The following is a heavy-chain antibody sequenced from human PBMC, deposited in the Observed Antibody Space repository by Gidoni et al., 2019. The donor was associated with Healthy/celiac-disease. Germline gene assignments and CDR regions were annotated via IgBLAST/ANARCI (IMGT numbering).Heavy chain of an antibody. CDR3: VYSSSWHIGHTDY. V-gene: IGHV1-69*06. D-gene: IGHD6-13*01. J-gene: IGHJ4*02. CDR1: GCTFSSYA. Sequence: QVQLVHAGAKVKKPGSSVKVSCRASGCTFSSYAISWVRQAPGQGLEWMGGIIPIFGTANYAQKFQGRVTSTADKSTSTAYMELSSLRSEDTAVYYCVYSSSWHIGHTDYWGQGTLVTVSS. CDR2: IIPIFGTA.